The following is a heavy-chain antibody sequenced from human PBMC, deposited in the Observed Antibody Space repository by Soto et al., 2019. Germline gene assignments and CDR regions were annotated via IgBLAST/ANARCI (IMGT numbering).Heavy chain of an antibody. Sequence: EVQLVESGGGLVQPGRSLRLSCAASGFTFDDYAMHWVRRVPGKGLEWVSSISWNSNIIGYADSVKGRFTISRDNAKNSLYLQMNSLRPEDTALYYCAKRGPDDFCSGGRCYFDYWGQGTLVTVSS. V-gene: IGHV3-9*01. CDR3: AKRGPDDFCSGGRCYFDY. D-gene: IGHD2-15*01. J-gene: IGHJ4*02. CDR2: ISWNSNII. CDR1: GFTFDDYA.